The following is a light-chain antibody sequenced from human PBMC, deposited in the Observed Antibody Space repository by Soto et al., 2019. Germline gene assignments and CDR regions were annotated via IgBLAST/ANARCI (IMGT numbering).Light chain of an antibody. CDR3: QQRRDWPIT. CDR2: DAS. CDR1: QSVGSS. V-gene: IGKV3-11*01. J-gene: IGKJ5*01. Sequence: EIVLTQSPATLSLSPGEGATLSCRVSQSVGSSLVWYQQKPCQAPRLLIYDASNRATGIPARFSGSGSGTAFTLPISSLEPEDFAVYYCQQRRDWPITFGQGTRLEIK.